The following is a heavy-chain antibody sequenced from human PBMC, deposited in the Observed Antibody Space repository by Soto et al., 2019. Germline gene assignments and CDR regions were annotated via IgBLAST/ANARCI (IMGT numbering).Heavy chain of an antibody. CDR1: GGSISSYY. CDR3: ARNWVGDWSYFDY. V-gene: IGHV4-59*01. CDR2: IYYSGST. Sequence: SETLSLTCTASGGSISSYYWSWIRRPPGKGLEWIGYIYYSGSTNYNPSLKSRVTISVDTSKNQFSLKLSSVTAVDTAVYYCARNWVGDWSYFDYWGQGTLVTVSS. D-gene: IGHD2-21*02. J-gene: IGHJ4*02.